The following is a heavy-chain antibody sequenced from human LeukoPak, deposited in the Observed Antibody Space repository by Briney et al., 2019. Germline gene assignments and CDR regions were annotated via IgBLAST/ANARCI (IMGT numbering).Heavy chain of an antibody. CDR2: IYHSGST. V-gene: IGHV4-4*02. D-gene: IGHD3-9*01. Sequence: SGTLSLTCAVSGGSISSSNWWSWVRQPPGKGLEWIGEIYHSGSTNYNPSLKSRVTISVDKSKNQFSLKLSFVTAADTAVYYCAREQYDILTGYYEAYWGQGTLVTVSS. CDR1: GGSISSSNW. CDR3: AREQYDILTGYYEAY. J-gene: IGHJ4*02.